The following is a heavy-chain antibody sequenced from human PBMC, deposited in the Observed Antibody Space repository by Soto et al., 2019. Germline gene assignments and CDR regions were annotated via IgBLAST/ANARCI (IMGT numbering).Heavy chain of an antibody. D-gene: IGHD1-26*01. Sequence: QVQLVQSGAEVKKPGASVKLSCKASGYTFTRLDINWVRQATGQGLEWMGWLSPNSGKSGYAKKFQGRVTMSVNTSISTAYMELSGLISDDTAVYYCARGDLVGNPDYWGQGTLVTVSS. CDR2: LSPNSGKS. V-gene: IGHV1-8*01. CDR3: ARGDLVGNPDY. J-gene: IGHJ4*02. CDR1: GYTFTRLD.